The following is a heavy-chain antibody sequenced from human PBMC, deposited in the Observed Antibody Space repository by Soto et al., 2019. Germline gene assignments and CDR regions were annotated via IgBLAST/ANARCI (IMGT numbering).Heavy chain of an antibody. Sequence: QVQLQESGPGLVKPSETLSLTCTVSGGSISSYYWSWIRQPPGKGLEWIGYIYYSGSTNYNPSLNTRLTISVDTPQNPFSLKLSSVPAADTAVHYCASRYGGNFDYWGQGTLVTVSS. CDR2: IYYSGST. J-gene: IGHJ4*02. CDR3: ASRYGGNFDY. V-gene: IGHV4-59*12. D-gene: IGHD3-16*01. CDR1: GGSISSYY.